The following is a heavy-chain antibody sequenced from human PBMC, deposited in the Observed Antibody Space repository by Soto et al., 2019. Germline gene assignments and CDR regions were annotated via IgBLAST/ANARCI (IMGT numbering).Heavy chain of an antibody. CDR2: IYSGGST. CDR3: AGTVQSFLSDYYSLAYYMDV. D-gene: IGHD3-3*01. V-gene: IGHV3-53*04. J-gene: IGHJ6*03. CDR1: GFTVSSNY. Sequence: PGGSLRLSCAASGFTVSSNYMSWVRQAPGKGLEWVSVIYSGGSTYYADSVKGRFTISRHNSKNTLYLQMNSLRAEDTAVYYCAGTVQSFLSDYYSLAYYMDVLGNGTTLTVSS.